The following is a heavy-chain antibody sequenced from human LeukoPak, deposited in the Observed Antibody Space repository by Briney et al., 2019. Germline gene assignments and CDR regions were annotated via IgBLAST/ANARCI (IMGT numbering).Heavy chain of an antibody. CDR2: ISSSSRFI. CDR3: AKDRRFTQNLDYDSSGYNY. CDR1: GFTFNSYS. V-gene: IGHV3-21*04. D-gene: IGHD3-22*01. J-gene: IGHJ4*02. Sequence: PGGSLRLSCAASGFTFNSYSMNWFRQAPGKGLEWVSSISSSSRFIYYADSVKGRFTISRDNAKNTLYLQMNSLRAEDTAVYYCAKDRRFTQNLDYDSSGYNYWGQGTLVTVSS.